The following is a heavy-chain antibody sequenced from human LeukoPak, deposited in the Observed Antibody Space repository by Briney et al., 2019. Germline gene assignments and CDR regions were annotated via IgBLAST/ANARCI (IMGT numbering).Heavy chain of an antibody. CDR1: GFTFDDYA. V-gene: IGHV3-9*01. CDR2: VSCNRGTI. J-gene: IGHJ4*02. D-gene: IGHD1-26*01. Sequence: GGSLRLSCAASGFTFDDYAMHWVRQAPGKGLEWVSGVSCNRGTIGYADSVKGRFTISRDNAKNYLYLQMNRLRAEDTALYYCAKAVGFSGSREYYFDYWGLGTLVTVSS. CDR3: AKAVGFSGSREYYFDY.